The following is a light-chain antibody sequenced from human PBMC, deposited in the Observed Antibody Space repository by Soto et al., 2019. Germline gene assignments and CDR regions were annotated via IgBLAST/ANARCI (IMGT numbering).Light chain of an antibody. CDR3: QQYSSSLFN. CDR1: QSVSSYY. CDR2: GAS. V-gene: IGKV3-20*01. Sequence: EIVLTQSPGTLSLSPGERATLSCRASQSVSSYYLAWYQQKPGQAPRLLIYGASTRATGIPARFSGSGSGTDFTLTISRLEPEDFAVYYCQQYSSSLFNCGQGTRREIK. J-gene: IGKJ5*01.